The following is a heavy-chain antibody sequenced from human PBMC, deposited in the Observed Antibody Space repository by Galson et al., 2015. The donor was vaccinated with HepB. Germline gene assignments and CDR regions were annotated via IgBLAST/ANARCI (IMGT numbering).Heavy chain of an antibody. D-gene: IGHD1-14*01. Sequence: VKVSCKVSGYTFTDYYMHWVQQAPGKGLEWMGLVDPEDGETIYAEKFQGRVTITADTSTDTAYMELSSLRSEDTAVYYCAGGPNPLGYAFDIWGQGTMVTVSS. CDR1: GYTFTDYY. V-gene: IGHV1-69-2*01. CDR2: VDPEDGET. CDR3: AGGPNPLGYAFDI. J-gene: IGHJ3*02.